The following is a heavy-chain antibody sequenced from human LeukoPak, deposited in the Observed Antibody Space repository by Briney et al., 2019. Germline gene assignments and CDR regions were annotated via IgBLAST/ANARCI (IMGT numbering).Heavy chain of an antibody. CDR3: ARSPPMVGATYYDY. V-gene: IGHV1-69*13. D-gene: IGHD1-26*01. Sequence: SVKVSCTASGGTFSSYAISWLRQAPGQGLEWMGGIIPIFGTANYAQKFQGRVTITADESTSTAYMELSSLRSEDTAVYYCARSPPMVGATYYDYWGQGTLVTVSS. CDR2: IIPIFGTA. CDR1: GGTFSSYA. J-gene: IGHJ4*02.